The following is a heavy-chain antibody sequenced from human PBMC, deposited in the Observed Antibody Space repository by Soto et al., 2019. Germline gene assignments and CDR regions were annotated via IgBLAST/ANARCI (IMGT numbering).Heavy chain of an antibody. V-gene: IGHV2-70*01. D-gene: IGHD3-9*01. Sequence: HSRTLACSSWWWSLHNSGKCVTWIRQPPGKALELLALINWRYSEYYTTSLNTRLTLSKYTSENQVVLTLTNMDPVDTGTAYCLRVLQGGGFDCLEIDFWGQGTTVTVSS. CDR3: LRVLQGGGFDCLEIDF. CDR1: WWSLHNSGKC. J-gene: IGHJ4*02. CDR2: INWRYSE.